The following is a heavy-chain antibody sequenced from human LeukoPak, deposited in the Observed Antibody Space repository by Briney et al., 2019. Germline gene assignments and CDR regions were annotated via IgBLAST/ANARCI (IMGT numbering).Heavy chain of an antibody. CDR3: ARGRITIVRDYYMDV. D-gene: IGHD3-10*01. J-gene: IGHJ6*03. CDR1: GYTFTSYD. V-gene: IGHV1-8*01. Sequence: ASVKVSCKASGYTFTSYDINWVRQATGQGLEWMGWMNPNSGNTGYAQKFQGRVTMTRNTSISTAYMELSSLRSEDTAVYYCARGRITIVRDYYMDVWGKGTTVTISS. CDR2: MNPNSGNT.